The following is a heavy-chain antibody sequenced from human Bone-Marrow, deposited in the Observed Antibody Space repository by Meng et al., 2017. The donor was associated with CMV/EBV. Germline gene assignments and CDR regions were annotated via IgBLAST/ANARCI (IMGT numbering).Heavy chain of an antibody. V-gene: IGHV1-69*05. D-gene: IGHD6-13*01. CDR1: GGTFSSYA. CDR2: IIPIFGTA. Sequence: SVKVSCKASGGTFSSYAISWVRQAPGQGLEWMGGIIPIFGTANYAQKFQGRVTITTDESTSTAYMELSSLRSEDTAVYYCARHGSWGRYYYGMDVWGQGTTVTVSS. J-gene: IGHJ6*02. CDR3: ARHGSWGRYYYGMDV.